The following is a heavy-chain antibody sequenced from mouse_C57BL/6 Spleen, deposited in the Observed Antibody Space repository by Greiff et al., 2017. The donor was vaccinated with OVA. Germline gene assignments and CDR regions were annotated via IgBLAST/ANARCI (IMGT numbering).Heavy chain of an antibody. J-gene: IGHJ4*01. Sequence: LQQSGPELVKPGASVKISCKASGYSFTGYYMNWVKQSPEKSLEWIGEINPSTGGTTYNQKFKAKATLTVDKSSSTAYMQLKSLTSEDSAVYYCAILRRGDYYAMDYWGQGTSVTVSS. V-gene: IGHV1-42*01. D-gene: IGHD2-12*01. CDR3: AILRRGDYYAMDY. CDR1: GYSFTGYY. CDR2: INPSTGGT.